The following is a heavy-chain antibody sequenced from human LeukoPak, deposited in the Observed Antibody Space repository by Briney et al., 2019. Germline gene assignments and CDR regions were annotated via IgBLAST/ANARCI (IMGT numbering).Heavy chain of an antibody. CDR1: GFTFSSYW. CDR3: AKDFIVVVPAAILYYFDY. D-gene: IGHD2-2*01. J-gene: IGHJ4*02. Sequence: GSLRLSCAASGFTFSSYWMSWVRQAPGKGLEWVSAISGSGGSTYYADSVKGRFTISRDNSKNTLYLQMNSLRAEDTAVYYCAKDFIVVVPAAILYYFDYWGQGTLVTVSS. V-gene: IGHV3-23*01. CDR2: ISGSGGST.